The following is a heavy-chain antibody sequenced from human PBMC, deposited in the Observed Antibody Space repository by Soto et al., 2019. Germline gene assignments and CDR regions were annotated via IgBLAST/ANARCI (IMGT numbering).Heavy chain of an antibody. CDR3: ARAVAVAADFDY. V-gene: IGHV1-3*01. D-gene: IGHD6-19*01. Sequence: WASVKVSCKASGYTFTGYAMHWVRQAPGQRLEWMGWINAGNGNTKYSQKFQGRVTITRDTSASTAYMELSSLRSEDTAVYYCARAVAVAADFDYWGQGNLVTVSS. J-gene: IGHJ4*02. CDR2: INAGNGNT. CDR1: GYTFTGYA.